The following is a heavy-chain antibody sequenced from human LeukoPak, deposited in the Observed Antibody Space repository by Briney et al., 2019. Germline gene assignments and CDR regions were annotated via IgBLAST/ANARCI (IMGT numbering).Heavy chain of an antibody. D-gene: IGHD5/OR15-5a*01. V-gene: IGHV3-33*01. J-gene: IGHJ4*02. CDR2: IWYDGSNK. CDR3: ARDRIYHYFDY. Sequence: GGSLRLSCTASGFTFSSYGMHWVRQAPGKGLEWVAVIWYDGSNKYYADSVKGRFTISRDNSKNTLYLQMSSLRAEDTAVYYCARDRIYHYFDYWGQGTLVTVSS. CDR1: GFTFSSYG.